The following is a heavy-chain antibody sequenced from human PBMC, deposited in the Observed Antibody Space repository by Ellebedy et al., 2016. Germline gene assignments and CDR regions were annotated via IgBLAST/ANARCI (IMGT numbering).Heavy chain of an antibody. CDR3: ARALVGYCSGGSCYHDDY. V-gene: IGHV1-2*04. D-gene: IGHD2-15*01. J-gene: IGHJ4*02. Sequence: ASVKVSCXASGYTFTGYYMHWVRQAPGQGLEWMGWINPNSGGTNYAQKFQGWVTMTRDTSISTAYMELRSLRSDDTAVYYCARALVGYCSGGSCYHDDYWGQGTLVTVSS. CDR1: GYTFTGYY. CDR2: INPNSGGT.